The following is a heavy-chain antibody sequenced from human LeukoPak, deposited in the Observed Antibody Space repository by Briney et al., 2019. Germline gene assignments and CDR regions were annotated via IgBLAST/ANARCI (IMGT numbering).Heavy chain of an antibody. V-gene: IGHV4-39*01. CDR2: IYYSGNT. J-gene: IGHJ4*02. D-gene: IGHD3-22*01. Sequence: PSETLSLTCTVSGGSISSSTYYWGWIRQPPGKGLEWIGSIYYSGNTYYNPSLKSRVTISVYTSKSQFSLKLSSVTAADTAVYYCARLPYYYDSSGYYYFSFDYWGQGTLVTVSS. CDR3: ARLPYYYDSSGYYYFSFDY. CDR1: GGSISSSTYY.